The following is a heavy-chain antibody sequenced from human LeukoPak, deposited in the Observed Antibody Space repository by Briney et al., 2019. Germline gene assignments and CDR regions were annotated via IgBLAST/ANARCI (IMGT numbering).Heavy chain of an antibody. V-gene: IGHV3-7*01. CDR2: MNIDGSEK. D-gene: IGHD1-26*01. Sequence: SGGSLRLSCAASGFTLSNSWMGWVRQAQWKRREWVANMNIDGSEKYYADSVKGRFSISRDNARNSVYLQMASLRVEDMTVYYCARDPVEWELLLDYWGQGTLVTVSS. J-gene: IGHJ4*02. CDR3: ARDPVEWELLLDY. CDR1: GFTLSNSW.